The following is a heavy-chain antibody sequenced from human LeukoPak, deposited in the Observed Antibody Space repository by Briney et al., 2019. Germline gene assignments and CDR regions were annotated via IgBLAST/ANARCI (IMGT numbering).Heavy chain of an antibody. CDR2: IYYSGST. Sequence: SETLSLTCTVSGGSISSYYRSWIRQPPGKGLEWIGYIYYSGSTNYNPSLKSRVTISVDTSKNQFSLKLSSVTAADTAVYYCARGGRYSSGWYNWGNYFDYWGQGTLVTVSS. V-gene: IGHV4-59*01. J-gene: IGHJ4*02. D-gene: IGHD6-19*01. CDR3: ARGGRYSSGWYNWGNYFDY. CDR1: GGSISSYY.